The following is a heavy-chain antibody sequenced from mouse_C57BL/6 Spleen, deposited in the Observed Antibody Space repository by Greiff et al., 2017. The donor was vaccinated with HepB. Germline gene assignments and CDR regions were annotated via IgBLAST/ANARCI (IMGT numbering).Heavy chain of an antibody. CDR3: ARDYGSSGYAMDY. J-gene: IGHJ4*01. Sequence: VQLKHSGPVLVKPGASVKMSCKASGYTFTDYYMNWVKQSHGKSLEWIGVINPYNGGTSYNQKFKGKATLTVDKSSSTAYMELNSLTSEDSAVYYCARDYGSSGYAMDYWGQGTSVTVSS. D-gene: IGHD1-1*01. V-gene: IGHV1-19*01. CDR2: INPYNGGT. CDR1: GYTFTDYY.